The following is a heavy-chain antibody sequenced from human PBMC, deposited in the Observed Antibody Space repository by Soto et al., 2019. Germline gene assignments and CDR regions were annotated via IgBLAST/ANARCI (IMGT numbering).Heavy chain of an antibody. CDR3: ARRRGMDFES. Sequence: PGESLKISCKALGYTFATSWIGWVRQMPGKGLEWMGIIYPADSDTRYSPSFQGQVTISADKSINTAYLQWSSLRASDTAIYFCARRRGMDFESWGQGTLVTVSS. CDR2: IYPADSDT. J-gene: IGHJ4*02. V-gene: IGHV5-51*01. CDR1: GYTFATSW. D-gene: IGHD2-8*01.